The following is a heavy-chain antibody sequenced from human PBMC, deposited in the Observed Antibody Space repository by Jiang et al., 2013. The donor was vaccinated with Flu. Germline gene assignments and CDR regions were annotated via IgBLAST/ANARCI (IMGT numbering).Heavy chain of an antibody. CDR3: ATRAGSLNYFDN. Sequence: SLKISCKGSGYSFSTSWIGWVRQMPGKGLEWMGIIYPGDSDTRYSPSFQGQVTISVDKSITTAYLQWGSLKASDTAMYYCATRAGSLNYFDNWGQGTLVTVSS. J-gene: IGHJ4*02. D-gene: IGHD1-26*01. V-gene: IGHV5-51*01. CDR2: IYPGDSDT. CDR1: GYSFSTSW.